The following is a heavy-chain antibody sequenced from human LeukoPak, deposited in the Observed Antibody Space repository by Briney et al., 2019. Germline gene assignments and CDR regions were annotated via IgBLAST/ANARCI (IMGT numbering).Heavy chain of an antibody. Sequence: ASAKVSCKASGYTFTSYGISWVRQAPGQGLEWMGWISAYNGNTNYAQKLQGRVTMTPDPSTSTAYMELRSLRSDDTAVYYCARADLQQLFNWFDPWGQGTLVTVSS. D-gene: IGHD6-13*01. CDR2: ISAYNGNT. J-gene: IGHJ5*02. CDR3: ARADLQQLFNWFDP. V-gene: IGHV1-18*01. CDR1: GYTFTSYG.